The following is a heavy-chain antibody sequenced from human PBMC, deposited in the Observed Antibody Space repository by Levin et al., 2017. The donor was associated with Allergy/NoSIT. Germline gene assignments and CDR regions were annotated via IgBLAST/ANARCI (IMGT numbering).Heavy chain of an antibody. CDR2: IKVDGVTT. Sequence: GESLKISCAASGFTFSDYWMNWVRQAPGEGLVWVAFIKVDGVTTFYADSVKGRFTISRDNAKNTLYLQMNSLRAEDTAVYYCSRDADSNFDQWGQGTLVTVSS. CDR1: GFTFSDYW. J-gene: IGHJ4*02. V-gene: IGHV3-74*01. CDR3: SRDADSNFDQ.